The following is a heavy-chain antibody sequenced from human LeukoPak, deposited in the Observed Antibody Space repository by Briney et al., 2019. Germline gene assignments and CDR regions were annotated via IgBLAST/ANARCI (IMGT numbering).Heavy chain of an antibody. CDR3: ARDLGVGYGDEGGY. CDR1: GFTFSSYS. V-gene: IGHV3-21*01. CDR2: ISSSSSYI. Sequence: GGSLRLSCAASGFTFSSYSMNWVRQAPGKGLEWVSSISSSSSYIYYADSVKGRFTISRDNAKNSLYLQMNSLRAEDTAVYYCARDLGVGYGDEGGYWGQGTLVTVSS. D-gene: IGHD4-17*01. J-gene: IGHJ4*02.